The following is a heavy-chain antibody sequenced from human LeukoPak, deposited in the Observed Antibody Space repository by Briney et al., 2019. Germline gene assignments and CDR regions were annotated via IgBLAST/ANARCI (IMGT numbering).Heavy chain of an antibody. J-gene: IGHJ4*02. D-gene: IGHD1-26*01. CDR1: GFTFSSYA. CDR2: ISYDGSNK. CDR3: ARVDWEGSGSYYFDY. V-gene: IGHV3-30*09. Sequence: QTGGSLRLSCAASGFTFSSYAMHWVRQAPGKGLEWVAVISYDGSNKYYADSVKGRFAISRDNSKNTLFLQMNNLRAEDTAVYYCARVDWEGSGSYYFDYWGQGTLVTVSS.